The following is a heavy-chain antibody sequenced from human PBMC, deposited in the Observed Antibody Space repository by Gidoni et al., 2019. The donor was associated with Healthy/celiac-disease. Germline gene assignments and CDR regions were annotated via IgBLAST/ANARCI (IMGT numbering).Heavy chain of an antibody. D-gene: IGHD2-2*01. CDR2: IYYSGST. CDR1: GGSISRYY. CDR3: ARGVVPAANDYYYYMDV. J-gene: IGHJ6*03. V-gene: IGHV4-59*07. Sequence: QVQLLESGPGLVKPSDTLSLPCTVPGGSISRYYWSWLRQPPGKGLEWIGYIYYSGSTNYNPSLKSRVTISVDTSKNQFSLKLSSVTAADTAVYYCARGVVPAANDYYYYMDVWGKGTTVTVSS.